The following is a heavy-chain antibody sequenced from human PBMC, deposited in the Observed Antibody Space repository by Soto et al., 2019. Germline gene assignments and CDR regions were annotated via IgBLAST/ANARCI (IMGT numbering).Heavy chain of an antibody. J-gene: IGHJ6*02. CDR3: ARDLVVPAGTYYYAINV. D-gene: IGHD2-2*01. Sequence: PSETLSLTCTVSGGSVRSINQYWNWIRQPPGKGLEWIGYISYSGSTNYNPSLKSRVTISRDTSKNQFSLKMSSVTAADTAVYYCARDLVVPAGTYYYAINVWGQGTTGTV. V-gene: IGHV4-61*01. CDR1: GGSVRSINQY. CDR2: ISYSGST.